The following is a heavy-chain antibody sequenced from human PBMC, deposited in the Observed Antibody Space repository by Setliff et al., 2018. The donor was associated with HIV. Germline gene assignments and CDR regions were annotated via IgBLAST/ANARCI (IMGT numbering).Heavy chain of an antibody. D-gene: IGHD3-10*01. V-gene: IGHV1-69*10. CDR1: GGTFSSYT. CDR3: ATATGYHDSGSLQN. J-gene: IGHJ4*02. CDR2: IIPILGIA. Sequence: SVKVSCKASGGTFSSYTISWVRQAPGQGLEWMGGIIPILGIANYAQKFPGRVTITRDEFTNTGYMELSSLRSEDTAVYYCATATGYHDSGSLQNWGQGTLVTVSS.